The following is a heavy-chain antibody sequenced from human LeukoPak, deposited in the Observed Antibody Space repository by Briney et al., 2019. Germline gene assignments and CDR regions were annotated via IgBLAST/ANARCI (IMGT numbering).Heavy chain of an antibody. V-gene: IGHV4-59*01. CDR3: ARDRYYYVDY. D-gene: IGHD3-10*02. Sequence: PSETLSLTCTVSGGSISSYDWSWIRQPPGKGLEWIGYIYYSGSTNYNPSLKSRVTISVDTSKNQSSLQLSSVTAADTAVYYCARDRYYYVDYWGQGTLVTVSS. J-gene: IGHJ4*02. CDR1: GGSISSYD. CDR2: IYYSGST.